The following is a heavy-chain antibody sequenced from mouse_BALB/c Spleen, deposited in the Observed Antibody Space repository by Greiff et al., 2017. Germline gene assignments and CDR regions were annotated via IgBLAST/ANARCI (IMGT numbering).Heavy chain of an antibody. CDR3: ARDQRYGHYFDY. Sequence: VQVVESGPGLVAPSQSLSITCTVSGFSLTSYGVHWVRQPPGKGLEWLGVIWAGGSTNYNSALMSRLSISKDNSKSQVFLKMNSLQTDDTAMYYCARDQRYGHYFDYWGQGTTLTVSS. V-gene: IGHV2-9*02. D-gene: IGHD2-14*01. J-gene: IGHJ2*01. CDR2: IWAGGST. CDR1: GFSLTSYG.